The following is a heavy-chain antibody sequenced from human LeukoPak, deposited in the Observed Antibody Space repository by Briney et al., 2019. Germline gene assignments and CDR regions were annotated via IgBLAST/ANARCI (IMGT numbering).Heavy chain of an antibody. J-gene: IGHJ4*02. CDR2: INHSGST. V-gene: IGHV4-34*01. CDR1: GGSFSGYY. D-gene: IGHD3-10*01. Sequence: SETLSLTCAVYGGSFSGYYWSWIRQPPGKGLEWIGEINHSGSTNYNPSLKSRVTISVDTSKNQFSLKLSSVTAADTAAYYCARAGMSIWFGEITYDYWGQGTLVTVSS. CDR3: ARAGMSIWFGEITYDY.